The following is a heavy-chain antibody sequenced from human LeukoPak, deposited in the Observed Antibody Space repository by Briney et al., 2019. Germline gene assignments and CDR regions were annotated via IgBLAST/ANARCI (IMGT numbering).Heavy chain of an antibody. CDR3: AKAYHDYGDLFPFDY. V-gene: IGHV3-15*01. D-gene: IGHD4-17*01. CDR2: IKSKTDGGTT. J-gene: IGHJ4*02. CDR1: GFTFSNAW. Sequence: GSLRLSCAASGFTFSNAWMSWVRQAPGKGLEWVGRIKSKTDGGTTDYAAPVKGRFTISRDDSKNTLYLQMNSLKTEDTAVYYCAKAYHDYGDLFPFDYGGQGTRLTV.